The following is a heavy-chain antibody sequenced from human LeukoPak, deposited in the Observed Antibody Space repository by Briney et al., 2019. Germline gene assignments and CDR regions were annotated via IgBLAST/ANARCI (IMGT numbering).Heavy chain of an antibody. D-gene: IGHD6-6*01. J-gene: IGHJ4*02. Sequence: PGGSLRLPCAASGFTFDDYAMHWVRQAPGKGLEWVSGISWNSGSIGYADPVKGRFTISRDNAKNSLYLQMNSLRAEDMALYYCAKDFSDSSFYYFDYWGQGTLVTVSS. CDR3: AKDFSDSSFYYFDY. CDR2: ISWNSGSI. CDR1: GFTFDDYA. V-gene: IGHV3-9*03.